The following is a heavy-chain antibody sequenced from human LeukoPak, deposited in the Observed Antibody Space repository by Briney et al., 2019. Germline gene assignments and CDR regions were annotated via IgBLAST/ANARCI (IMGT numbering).Heavy chain of an antibody. J-gene: IGHJ4*02. CDR1: GFTFSSYS. D-gene: IGHD4-17*01. CDR3: ARDLGDYSFDY. V-gene: IGHV3-21*01. CDR2: ISSSSSYI. Sequence: GGSLRLPCAASGFTFSSYSMNWVRQAPGKGLEWDSSISSSSSYIYYADSVKGRFTISRDNAKNSLYLQMNSLRAEDTAVYYCARDLGDYSFDYWGQGTLVTVSS.